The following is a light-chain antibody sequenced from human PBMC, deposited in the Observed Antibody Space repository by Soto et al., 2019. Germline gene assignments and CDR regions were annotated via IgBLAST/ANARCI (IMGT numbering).Light chain of an antibody. CDR1: QNVNSN. Sequence: EIVLTQSPATLSVSPGDSATLSCRASQNVNSNLAWYQQKPGQAPRLLIYRASNRATDIPDRFSGSGSGTEFTLSISSLQSEDFAVYYCQQYNNWPPWTFGQGTRVEI. CDR2: RAS. J-gene: IGKJ1*01. CDR3: QQYNNWPPWT. V-gene: IGKV3-15*01.